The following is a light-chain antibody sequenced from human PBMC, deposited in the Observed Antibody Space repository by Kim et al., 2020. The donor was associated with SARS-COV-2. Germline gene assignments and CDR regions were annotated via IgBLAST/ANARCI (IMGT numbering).Light chain of an antibody. J-gene: IGLJ2*01. Sequence: PGQTARITCGGNNIGTKKVHWYRQKAGQAPVLVIYYDHDRPSGIPERFSGSNSGNTATLTISRVEAEDEADYYCQVWDSNSDPVVFGGGTQLTVL. CDR1: NIGTKK. V-gene: IGLV3-21*04. CDR3: QVWDSNSDPVV. CDR2: YDH.